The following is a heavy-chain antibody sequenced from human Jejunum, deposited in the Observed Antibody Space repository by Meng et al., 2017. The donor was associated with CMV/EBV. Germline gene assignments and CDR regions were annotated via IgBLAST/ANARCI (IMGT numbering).Heavy chain of an antibody. J-gene: IGHJ3*01. CDR2: IKEDGSEK. CDR3: ARIYGRYSSFDV. Sequence: SGFTFRTYWMGWVRQPPGKGLEWVANIKEDGSEKYYVDSVKGRFFISRDNAKNSLHLQMNSLRGEDTAVFYCARIYGRYSSFDVWGQGTRVTVSS. V-gene: IGHV3-7*01. CDR1: GFTFRTYW. D-gene: IGHD1-26*01.